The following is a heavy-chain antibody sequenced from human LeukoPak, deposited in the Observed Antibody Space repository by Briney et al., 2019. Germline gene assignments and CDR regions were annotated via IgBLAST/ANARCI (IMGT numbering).Heavy chain of an antibody. CDR1: AGTFSSYA. D-gene: IGHD5-18*01. J-gene: IGHJ5*02. CDR2: IIPIFGIA. CDR3: ARERGEQLWNSFDP. V-gene: IGHV1-69*04. Sequence: SVKVSCKASAGTFSSYAISWVRQAPGQGLEWMGRIIPIFGIANYAQKFQGRVTITADKSTSTAYMELSSLRSEDTAVYYCARERGEQLWNSFDPWGQGTLVTVSS.